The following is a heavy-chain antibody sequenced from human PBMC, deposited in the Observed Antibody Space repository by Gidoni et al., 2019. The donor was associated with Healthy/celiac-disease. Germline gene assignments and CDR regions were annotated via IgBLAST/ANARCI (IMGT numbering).Heavy chain of an antibody. D-gene: IGHD6-19*01. V-gene: IGHV3-7*03. CDR3: ARVARAEIAVEFNWFDP. CDR1: GFTFSSYW. J-gene: IGHJ5*02. Sequence: EVQLVESGGGLVQPGGSLRLSCAASGFTFSSYWMSWVRQAPGKGLEGVANIKQDGSEKYYVDSVKGRFTISRDNAKNSLYLQMNSLRAEDTAVYYCARVARAEIAVEFNWFDPWGQGTLVTVSS. CDR2: IKQDGSEK.